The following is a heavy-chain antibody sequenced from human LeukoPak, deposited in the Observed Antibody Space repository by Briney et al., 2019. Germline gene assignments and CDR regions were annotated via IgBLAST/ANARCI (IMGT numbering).Heavy chain of an antibody. CDR2: ISSSGST. D-gene: IGHD3-22*01. J-gene: IGHJ3*02. Sequence: SETLSLTCAVYGGSFSGYYWNWIRQPAGKGLEWIGRISSSGSTNYNPSLKSRVTISVDTSKNQFSLKLSSVTAADTAVYFCARGPYSYDSSGAFDIWGQGTMVTVSS. CDR3: ARGPYSYDSSGAFDI. CDR1: GGSFSGYY. V-gene: IGHV4-59*10.